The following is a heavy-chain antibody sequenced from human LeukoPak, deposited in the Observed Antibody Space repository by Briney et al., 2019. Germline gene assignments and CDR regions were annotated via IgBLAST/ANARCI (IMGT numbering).Heavy chain of an antibody. CDR2: IYYNGST. J-gene: IGHJ5*02. V-gene: IGHV4-59*01. CDR1: GGSMSSYH. CDR3: ARDRAAGSDWLDP. D-gene: IGHD3-10*01. Sequence: SETLSLTCTVSGGSMSSYHWTWIRQPPGKGLEWIGYIYYNGSTKYNVSLKSRVTISVDTSKSQFSLRLSSVTAADTAVYYCARDRAAGSDWLDPWGQGALVTVSS.